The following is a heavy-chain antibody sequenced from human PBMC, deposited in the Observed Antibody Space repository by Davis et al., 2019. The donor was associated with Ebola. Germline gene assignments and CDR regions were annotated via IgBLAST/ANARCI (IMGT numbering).Heavy chain of an antibody. CDR1: GYTFTSYD. J-gene: IGHJ5*02. V-gene: IGHV1-8*01. CDR2: MNPKSGNT. D-gene: IGHD3-10*01. Sequence: ASVKVSCKASGYTFTSYDINWVRQAPGQGLEWMGWMNPKSGNTGYAQKFQGRVTMTRNTSISTAYMELSSLRSEDTAVYYCARVRSGTVWFDPWGQGTLVTVSS. CDR3: ARVRSGTVWFDP.